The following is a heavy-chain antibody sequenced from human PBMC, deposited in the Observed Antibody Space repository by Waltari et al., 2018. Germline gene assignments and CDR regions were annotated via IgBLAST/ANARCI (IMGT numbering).Heavy chain of an antibody. V-gene: IGHV3-7*01. CDR2: QKENEGGK. J-gene: IGHJ4*02. CDR3: GRGGYRHVDY. CDR1: GFPFSTYY. Sequence: EVQLVESGGGMVQPGGSLRHSCSASGFPFSTYYMTWVRLAPGGGVGVVVAQKENEGGKNYEDSVNGRCTTSRDNGKNTLFLHMNSLRNEDTAVYYCGRGGYRHVDYWGQGTLVTVAS. D-gene: IGHD5-12*01.